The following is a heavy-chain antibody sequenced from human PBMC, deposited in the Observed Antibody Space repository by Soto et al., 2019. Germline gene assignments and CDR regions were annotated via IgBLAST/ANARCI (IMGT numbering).Heavy chain of an antibody. CDR2: ISAYNGNT. Sequence: QVQLVQSGAEVKKPGASVKVSCKASGYTFTSYGISWVRQAPGQGLEWMGWISAYNGNTNYAQKLQGRVTMTTDTSTRSAYRELRSLRSDDTAVYYCARGSMVRGVIIGIDYWGQGTLVTVSS. J-gene: IGHJ4*02. CDR1: GYTFTSYG. CDR3: ARGSMVRGVIIGIDY. D-gene: IGHD3-10*01. V-gene: IGHV1-18*01.